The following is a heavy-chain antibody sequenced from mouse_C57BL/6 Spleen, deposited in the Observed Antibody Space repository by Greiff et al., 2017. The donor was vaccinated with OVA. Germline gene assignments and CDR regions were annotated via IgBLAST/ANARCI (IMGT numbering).Heavy chain of an antibody. Sequence: VKLQESGAELMKPGASVKLSCKATGYTFTGYWIEWVKQRPGHGLEWIGEILPGSGSTNYNEKFKGKATFTVDTSSNTAYMQLSSLTTEDSAIYYCARSRWVLPSYWGQGTLVTVSA. D-gene: IGHD2-3*01. CDR2: ILPGSGST. V-gene: IGHV1-9*01. CDR3: ARSRWVLPSY. CDR1: GYTFTGYW. J-gene: IGHJ3*01.